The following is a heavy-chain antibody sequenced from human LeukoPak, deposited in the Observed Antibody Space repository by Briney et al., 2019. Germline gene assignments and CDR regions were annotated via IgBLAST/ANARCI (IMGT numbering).Heavy chain of an antibody. V-gene: IGHV4-59*01. D-gene: IGHD3-22*01. CDR1: GGSITNYY. CDR2: IYYSGST. J-gene: IGHJ4*02. CDR3: ARGGRLLGKFDY. Sequence: PSETLSLTCTVSGGSITNYYWSWIRQPPGKGLEWIGYIYYSGSTNYSPSLKSRVTISVDTSTNQFSLKLSSVTADTAVYFCARGGRLLGKFDYWGQGTLVTVSS.